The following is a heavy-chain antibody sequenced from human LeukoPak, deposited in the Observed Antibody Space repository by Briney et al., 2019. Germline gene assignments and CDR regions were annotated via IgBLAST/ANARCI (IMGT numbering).Heavy chain of an antibody. J-gene: IGHJ6*03. V-gene: IGHV3-15*01. Sequence: GGSLRLSCAASGFTFSNAWMSWVRQAPGKGLEWVGRIKSKTDGGTTDYAAPVKGRFTISRDDSKNTLYLQMNSLKTEDTAVYYCARDRRTMVRGVIIRNYYYYYMDVWGKGTTVTVSS. CDR2: IKSKTDGGTT. CDR3: ARDRRTMVRGVIIRNYYYYYMDV. CDR1: GFTFSNAW. D-gene: IGHD3-10*01.